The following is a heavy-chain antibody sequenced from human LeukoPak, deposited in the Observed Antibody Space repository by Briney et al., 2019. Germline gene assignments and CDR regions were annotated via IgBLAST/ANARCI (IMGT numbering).Heavy chain of an antibody. Sequence: SVKVSCKASGGTFSSYAINWVRQAPGQGLEWMGGIIPIFGTANYAQKFQDRAAITADESTSTAYMELSSLRSEDTAIYYCASRLYCSNTRCRNFPFAYWGQGTLVTVSS. J-gene: IGHJ4*02. V-gene: IGHV1-69*13. CDR1: GGTFSSYA. CDR3: ASRLYCSNTRCRNFPFAY. CDR2: IIPIFGTA. D-gene: IGHD2-2*01.